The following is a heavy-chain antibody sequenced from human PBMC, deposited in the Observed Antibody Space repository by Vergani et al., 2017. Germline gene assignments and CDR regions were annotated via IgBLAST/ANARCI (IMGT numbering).Heavy chain of an antibody. Sequence: QGQLAQSGAEVKKPGSSVKVSCKASGGTFSSNSISWVRQAPGQGLEWMGRIIPIFGTTSYAQKFQGRVTILADESTSTAYMELSSLRADDTAVYYCERSSGYYSYYFDFWGQGTLVTVSS. J-gene: IGHJ4*02. CDR1: GGTFSSNS. D-gene: IGHD3-22*01. CDR2: IIPIFGTT. V-gene: IGHV1-69*13. CDR3: ERSSGYYSYYFDF.